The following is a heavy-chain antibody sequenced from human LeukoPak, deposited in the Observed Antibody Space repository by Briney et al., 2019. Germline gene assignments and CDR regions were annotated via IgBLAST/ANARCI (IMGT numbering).Heavy chain of an antibody. D-gene: IGHD1-1*01. V-gene: IGHV4-59*08. Sequence: SETLSLTCTVSGGSISSYYWSWLRQPPGKGLEWIGFIYYSGSTNYSPSLKSRVTISVDTSKNQFSLKLTSVTAADTAVYYCARHGNGAFDIWGQGTMVTVS. CDR2: IYYSGST. CDR3: ARHGNGAFDI. J-gene: IGHJ3*02. CDR1: GGSISSYY.